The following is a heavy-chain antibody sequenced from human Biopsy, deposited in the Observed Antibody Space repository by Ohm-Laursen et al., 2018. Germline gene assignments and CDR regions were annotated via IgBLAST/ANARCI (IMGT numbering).Heavy chain of an antibody. CDR3: AREQHPYIDVLTDSFSYVPMDV. V-gene: IGHV1-69*04. CDR1: GGTFTTYG. J-gene: IGHJ6*04. Sequence: SSVKASCKASGGTFTTYGFNWARQAPGQGLEWMGRIITILGRPTYAQKFQGRVTITADTSTGTVFMDLSTLRSEDSALYYCAREQHPYIDVLTDSFSYVPMDVWGAGTTVTVSS. D-gene: IGHD3-9*01. CDR2: IITILGRP.